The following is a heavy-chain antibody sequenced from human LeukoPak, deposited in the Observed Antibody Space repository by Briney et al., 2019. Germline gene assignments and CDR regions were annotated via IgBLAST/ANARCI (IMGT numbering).Heavy chain of an antibody. CDR1: GDSVSSDSAA. J-gene: IGHJ4*02. Sequence: SQTLSLTCAISGDSVSSDSAACTWIRQYPSRGLEWLGSTYYRSEGYNDYAVSVKSRITINPDTSKNHFSLQLNSVTPEDTAVYYCARDSGDGSGSYTFDYWGQGTLVTVSS. D-gene: IGHD3-10*01. V-gene: IGHV6-1*01. CDR2: TYYRSEGYN. CDR3: ARDSGDGSGSYTFDY.